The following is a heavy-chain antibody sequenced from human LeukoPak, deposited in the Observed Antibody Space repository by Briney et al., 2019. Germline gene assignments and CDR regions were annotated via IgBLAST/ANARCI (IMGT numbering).Heavy chain of an antibody. V-gene: IGHV5-51*01. CDR3: ARAVAGAPEYFQH. Sequence: KHGESLKISCKGSGYSFTSYWIAWVRQMPGKGLEWMGIIYPGDSDTRYSPSFQGQVTISADKSISTAYLQWSSLKASDTAMYYCARAVAGAPEYFQHWGQGTLVTVSS. CDR1: GYSFTSYW. J-gene: IGHJ1*01. D-gene: IGHD6-19*01. CDR2: IYPGDSDT.